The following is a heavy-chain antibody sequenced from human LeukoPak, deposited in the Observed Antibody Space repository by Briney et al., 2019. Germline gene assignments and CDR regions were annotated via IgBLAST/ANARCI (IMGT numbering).Heavy chain of an antibody. V-gene: IGHV3-23*01. D-gene: IGHD3-3*01. CDR1: GFTLSNDA. CDR2: ISGSGDNK. J-gene: IGHJ6*02. CDR3: AAGYFGVDRNYYGMDF. Sequence: GGSLRLSCAASGFTLSNDAMSWVRQPPGKGLEGVSAISGSGDNKFYAHPVTGRFTISRDHSKNTMYLQINRLTAEDTAISYCAAGYFGVDRNYYGMDFWGQGTTVSVSS.